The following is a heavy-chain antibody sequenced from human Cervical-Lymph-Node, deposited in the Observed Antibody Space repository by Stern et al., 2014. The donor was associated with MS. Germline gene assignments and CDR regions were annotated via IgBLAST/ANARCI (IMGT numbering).Heavy chain of an antibody. CDR3: ARATDL. J-gene: IGHJ5*02. CDR2: IYYRGTT. V-gene: IGHV4-59*11. Sequence: QGQLQESGPGLLRPSETLSLTCNVSGASITNHFWSWIRQPPGTGLEWIGYIYYRGTTNYNASLKGRVAISINTSKTQFALRLSSVAAADTAVYYCARATDLWGQGILVTVSS. CDR1: GASITNHF.